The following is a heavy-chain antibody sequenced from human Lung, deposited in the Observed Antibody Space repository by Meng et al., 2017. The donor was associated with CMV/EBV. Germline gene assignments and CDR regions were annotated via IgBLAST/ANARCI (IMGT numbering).Heavy chain of an antibody. CDR3: ARQYSSSYYSDY. CDR1: GGSLSGYY. Sequence: SXTLSLXCGIYGGSLSGYYWSWIRQTPGKGLEWIGDIRHSGDITNYNPSLKSRVTISIDTSKKQFSLKLSAVTAADTAVYYCARQYSSSYYSDYWGQGTLVTVSS. J-gene: IGHJ4*02. D-gene: IGHD6-6*01. V-gene: IGHV4-34*01. CDR2: IRHSGDIT.